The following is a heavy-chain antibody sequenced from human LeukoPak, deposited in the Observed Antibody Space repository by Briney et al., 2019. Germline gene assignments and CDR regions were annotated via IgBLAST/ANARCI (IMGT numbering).Heavy chain of an antibody. CDR3: ARYYDSSGPLKYYYYYMDV. V-gene: IGHV5-51*01. D-gene: IGHD3-22*01. Sequence: GESLKISCQGSGYSFTSYWIGWVRQLPGKGLEWMGIIYPGGSDTRYSPSFQGQVTISADKSNSTAYLQWSSLKASDTAMYYCARYYDSSGPLKYYYYYMDVWGKGTTVTVSS. CDR1: GYSFTSYW. CDR2: IYPGGSDT. J-gene: IGHJ6*03.